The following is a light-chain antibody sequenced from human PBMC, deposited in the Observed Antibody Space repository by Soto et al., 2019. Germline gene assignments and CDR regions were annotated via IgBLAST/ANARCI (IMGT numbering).Light chain of an antibody. V-gene: IGKV3-20*01. CDR1: QSVSSSY. J-gene: IGKJ3*01. CDR2: GAS. Sequence: EIVLTQSPGTLSLSPGERATLSCRASQSVSSSYLAWYQQKPGQAPRLLIYGASSRATGIPDKFSGSGSGTDFTLTISRREPEEYAVDYCQLREVGPGTKVDIK. CDR3: QLRE.